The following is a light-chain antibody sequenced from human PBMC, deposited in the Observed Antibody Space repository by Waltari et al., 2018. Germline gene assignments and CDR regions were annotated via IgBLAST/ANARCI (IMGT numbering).Light chain of an antibody. CDR3: QHYVRLPAT. V-gene: IGKV3-20*01. CDR2: GAT. Sequence: IVLTQSPGTLSLSPGERATLSCRASQSVSRSLAWYQQKPGQAPKLLIYGATTRATGXXDRFTGSGSXTXXSLTISSLEPEXXXXYFCQHYVRLPATFGQGTKVEIK. CDR1: QSVSRS. J-gene: IGKJ1*01.